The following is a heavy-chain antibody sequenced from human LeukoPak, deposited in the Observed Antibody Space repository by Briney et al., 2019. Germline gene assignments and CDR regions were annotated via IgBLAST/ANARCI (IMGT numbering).Heavy chain of an antibody. CDR1: GGSISSGDYY. J-gene: IGHJ5*02. V-gene: IGHV4-61*08. CDR2: AYYSGST. Sequence: SETLSLTCTVSGGSISSGDYYWNWIRQPPGKGLEWLGYAYYSGSTNYNPSLTSRVTISIDTYKNQFSLKLSSVTAADTAVYYCARAPGRSYGLYWVDPWGQGTRVTVSS. CDR3: ARAPGRSYGLYWVDP. D-gene: IGHD3-10*01.